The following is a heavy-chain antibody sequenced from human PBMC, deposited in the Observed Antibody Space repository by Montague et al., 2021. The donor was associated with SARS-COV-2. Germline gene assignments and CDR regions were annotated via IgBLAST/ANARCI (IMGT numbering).Heavy chain of an antibody. CDR3: ARGHLSVSMIVVVFTSASYYFDY. CDR1: GGSFGDDH. J-gene: IGHJ4*02. D-gene: IGHD3-22*01. Sequence: SETLSLTCAVYGGSFGDDHWSWIRQPPEKGLEWIGNIRQSGRTNXXPSLKSRVTISVDTSKNQFSLKLTSVTAADTGLYFCARGHLSVSMIVVVFTSASYYFDYWGQGAQVTVSS. V-gene: IGHV4-34*01. CDR2: IRQSGRT.